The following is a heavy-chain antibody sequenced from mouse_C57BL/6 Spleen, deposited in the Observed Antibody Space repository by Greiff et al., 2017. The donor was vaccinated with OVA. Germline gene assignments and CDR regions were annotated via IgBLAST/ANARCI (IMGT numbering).Heavy chain of an antibody. V-gene: IGHV1-53*01. CDR1: GYTFTSYW. D-gene: IGHD4-1*01. CDR2: INPSNGGT. CDR3: AREGNWCFDY. J-gene: IGHJ2*01. Sequence: QVQLQQSGTELVKPGASVKLSCKASGYTFTSYWMHWVKQRPGHGLEWIGNINPSNGGTKYNEKFKSKATLTVDKSSSTAYKQLSSLTSEDSAVYYCAREGNWCFDYWGQGTTLTVSS.